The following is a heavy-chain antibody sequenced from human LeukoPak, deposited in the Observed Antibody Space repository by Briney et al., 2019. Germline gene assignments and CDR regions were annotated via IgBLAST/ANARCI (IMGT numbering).Heavy chain of an antibody. D-gene: IGHD6-6*01. V-gene: IGHV3-21*01. J-gene: IGHJ6*02. Sequence: PGGSLRLSCAASGFTFSSYRMNWVRQAPGKGLELVSSISSSSSYMYYADSVKGRFIISRDNAKNSLYLQMNSLRAEDTAVFYCAKDSSSSNYYYGMDVWGQGTTVTVSS. CDR2: ISSSSSYM. CDR3: AKDSSSSNYYYGMDV. CDR1: GFTFSSYR.